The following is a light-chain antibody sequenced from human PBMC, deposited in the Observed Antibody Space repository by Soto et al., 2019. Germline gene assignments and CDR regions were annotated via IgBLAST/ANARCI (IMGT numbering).Light chain of an antibody. CDR1: QTISFY. J-gene: IGKJ2*01. CDR2: ATS. V-gene: IGKV1-39*01. Sequence: DIQMTQSPSSVSASVGDRVTITCRASQTISFYLNWYQQKPGRTPNLLIYATSSLQSGVPSRFDGSGSGTEFTLTISSLQPDDFATYYCQQSFSTPHTFGQGTKLELK. CDR3: QQSFSTPHT.